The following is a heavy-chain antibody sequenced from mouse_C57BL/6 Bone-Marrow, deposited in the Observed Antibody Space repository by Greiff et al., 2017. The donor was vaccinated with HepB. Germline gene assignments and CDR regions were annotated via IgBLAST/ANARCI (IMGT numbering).Heavy chain of an antibody. CDR1: GYTFTSYW. V-gene: IGHV1-55*01. J-gene: IGHJ2*01. D-gene: IGHD1-1*01. CDR3: ARFTTVVEGALDD. Sequence: QVQLKQPGAELVKPGASVKMSCKASGYTFTSYWITWVKQRPGQGLEWIGDIYPGSGSTNYNEKFKSKATLTVDTSSSTAYMQLSSLTSEDSAVYYWARFTTVVEGALDDWGQGTTLTVSS. CDR2: IYPGSGST.